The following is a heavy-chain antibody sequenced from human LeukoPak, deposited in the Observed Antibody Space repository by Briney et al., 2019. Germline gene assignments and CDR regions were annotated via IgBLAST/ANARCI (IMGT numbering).Heavy chain of an antibody. CDR2: IYHSGST. V-gene: IGHV4-38-2*02. CDR3: ARGILDTAMVDAFDI. Sequence: KSSETLSLTCTVSDYSISNGYFWGWIRQPPVKGLEWIGSIYHSGSTYYNPSLKSRVTISVDTSKNQFSLKLRSVTAADTAVYYCARGILDTAMVDAFDIWGQGTMVTVSS. CDR1: DYSISNGYF. J-gene: IGHJ3*02. D-gene: IGHD5-18*01.